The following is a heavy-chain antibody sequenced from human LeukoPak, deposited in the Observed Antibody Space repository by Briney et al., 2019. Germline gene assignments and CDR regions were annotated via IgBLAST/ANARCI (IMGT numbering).Heavy chain of an antibody. J-gene: IGHJ6*02. Sequence: ASVKVSCKASGYTFTSYAMHWVRQAPGQRLEWMGWINAGNGNTKYSLKFQGRVTITRDTSASTAYMELSSLRSEDTAVYYCAREGVATWEIANYYYYGMDVWGQGTTVTVSS. V-gene: IGHV1-3*01. CDR3: AREGVATWEIANYYYYGMDV. CDR1: GYTFTSYA. D-gene: IGHD5-12*01. CDR2: INAGNGNT.